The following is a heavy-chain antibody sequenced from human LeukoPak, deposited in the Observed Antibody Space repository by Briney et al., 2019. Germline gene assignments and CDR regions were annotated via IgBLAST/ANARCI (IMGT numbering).Heavy chain of an antibody. CDR2: TYYRSKWYN. CDR1: GDSVSSNSAA. Sequence: SQTLSLTCAISGDSVSSNSAAWNWIRQSPSRGLEWLGRTYYRSKWYNDYAVSVKSRITINPDTSKNQFSLQLNSVTPEDTAVYYCAREEARYSSSWYITPGYYYYMDVWGKGTTVTVSS. J-gene: IGHJ6*03. CDR3: AREEARYSSSWYITPGYYYYMDV. V-gene: IGHV6-1*01. D-gene: IGHD6-13*01.